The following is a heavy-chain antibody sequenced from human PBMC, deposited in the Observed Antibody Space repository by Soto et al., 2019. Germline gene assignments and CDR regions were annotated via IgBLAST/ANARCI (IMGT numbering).Heavy chain of an antibody. J-gene: IGHJ4*02. CDR2: ISSSSSTI. V-gene: IGHV3-48*02. D-gene: IGHD3-16*02. CDR1: GFTFSSYS. Sequence: HPGGSLRLSCAASGFTFSSYSMNWVRQAPGKGLEWVSYISSSSSTIYYADSVKGRFTISRDNAKNSLYLQMNSLRDEDTAVYYCARANYDYVWGSYRYYYFDYWGQGTLVTVSS. CDR3: ARANYDYVWGSYRYYYFDY.